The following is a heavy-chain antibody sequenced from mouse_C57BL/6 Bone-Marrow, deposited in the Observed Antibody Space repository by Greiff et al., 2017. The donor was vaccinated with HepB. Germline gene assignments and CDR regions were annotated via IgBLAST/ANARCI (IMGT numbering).Heavy chain of an antibody. J-gene: IGHJ3*01. CDR3: ARWDGYPFAY. V-gene: IGHV1-54*01. CDR2: INPGSGGT. Sequence: VQLQQSGAELVRPGTSVKVSCKASGYAFTNYLIEWVKQRPGQGLEWIGVINPGSGGTNYNEKFKGKATLTADKSSSTAYMQLSSLTSEDSAVYFCARWDGYPFAYWGQGTLVTVSA. D-gene: IGHD2-3*01. CDR1: GYAFTNYL.